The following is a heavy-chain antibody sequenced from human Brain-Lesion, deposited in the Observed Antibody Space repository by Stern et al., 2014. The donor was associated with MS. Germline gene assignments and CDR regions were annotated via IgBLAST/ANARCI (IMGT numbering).Heavy chain of an antibody. CDR2: IYYSGFT. D-gene: IGHD1-26*01. V-gene: IGHV4-39*01. J-gene: IGHJ4*02. CDR1: GGSISSSTYY. CDR3: ARHDSVPRPSQLYSARDRGPGYFDY. Sequence: QVQLQESGPGLVKPSETLSLTCTVSGGSISSSTYYWAWIRPPPGKGLEWIGNIYYSGFTYYNPSLQIRVTISVDMSKTQFSLKLSSVPAADTAIYYCARHDSVPRPSQLYSARDRGPGYFDYWGQGTLVTVSS.